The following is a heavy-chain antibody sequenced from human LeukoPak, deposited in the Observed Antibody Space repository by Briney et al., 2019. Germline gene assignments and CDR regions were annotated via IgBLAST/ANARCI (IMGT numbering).Heavy chain of an antibody. J-gene: IGHJ3*01. CDR1: GYSFASYW. Sequence: GESLKISCKGSGYSFASYWIGWVRLMPGKGLEWLGIIYPSVSDTTYNPSFQGHVTISAAKSISTAYLQWSSLKASDTAMYYCARPNITSYYDSRGYDGFDVWGQGTMVIVSS. CDR3: ARPNITSYYDSRGYDGFDV. CDR2: IYPSVSDT. D-gene: IGHD3-22*01. V-gene: IGHV5-51*01.